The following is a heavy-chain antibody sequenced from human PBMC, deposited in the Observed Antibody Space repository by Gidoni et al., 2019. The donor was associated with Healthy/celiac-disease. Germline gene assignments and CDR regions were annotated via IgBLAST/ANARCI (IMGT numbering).Heavy chain of an antibody. CDR1: GFTFSSYG. D-gene: IGHD4-17*01. CDR3: ARDHGAVRDDAFDI. J-gene: IGHJ3*02. V-gene: IGHV3-33*01. CDR2: IWYDGSNK. Sequence: QVQLVESGGGVVQPGRSLRLSCAASGFTFSSYGMHWVRQAPGKGLEWVEVIWYDGSNKYDADSVKGRFTISRENSKKTMYLQMNSRRAEDTAVYYCARDHGAVRDDAFDIWGQGTMVTVSS.